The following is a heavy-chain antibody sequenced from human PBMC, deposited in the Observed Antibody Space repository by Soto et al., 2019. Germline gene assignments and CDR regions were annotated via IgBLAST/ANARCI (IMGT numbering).Heavy chain of an antibody. V-gene: IGHV3-7*01. CDR1: GFSFSSYW. J-gene: IGHJ4*02. Sequence: PGGSLRLSCGTSGFSFSSYWMSWVRQAPGKGLEWLANVKQDGSKTYYVDSVKGRFVISRDNTRNSVFLQMNSLTVEDTAVYFCASQRDLGDHDYWGQGTLVTVSS. CDR2: VKQDGSKT. D-gene: IGHD2-21*01. CDR3: ASQRDLGDHDY.